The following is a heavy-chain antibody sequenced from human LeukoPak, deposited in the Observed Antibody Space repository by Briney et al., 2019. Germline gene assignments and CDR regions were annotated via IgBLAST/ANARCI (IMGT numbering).Heavy chain of an antibody. CDR2: ISSSSSYI. CDR1: GFTFSSYS. D-gene: IGHD3-22*01. Sequence: GGSLRLSCAASGFTFSSYSMNWVRQAPGKGLEWASSISSSSSYIYYADSVKGRFTISRDNAKNSLYLQMNSLRAEDTAVYYCARDFYDSSGYYPLNYWGQGTLVTVSS. V-gene: IGHV3-21*01. J-gene: IGHJ4*02. CDR3: ARDFYDSSGYYPLNY.